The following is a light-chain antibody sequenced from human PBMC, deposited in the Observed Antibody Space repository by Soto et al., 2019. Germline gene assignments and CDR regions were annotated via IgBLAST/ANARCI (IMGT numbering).Light chain of an antibody. V-gene: IGKV3-15*01. CDR2: GAS. CDR3: QQYGTSART. CDR1: QSVSSN. J-gene: IGKJ1*01. Sequence: EIVMTQSPATLSVSPGERATLSCRASQSVSSNLAWYQQKPGQAPSLLIYGASTRATGTPARFSGSGSGTEFTLTISSLQSEDFAVYYCQQYGTSARTLGQGTKVDIK.